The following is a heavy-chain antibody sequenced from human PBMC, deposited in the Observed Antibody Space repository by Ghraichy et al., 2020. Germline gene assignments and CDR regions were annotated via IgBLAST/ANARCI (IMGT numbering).Heavy chain of an antibody. V-gene: IGHV3-7*03. Sequence: GGSLRLSCAASGFTFSRSWMSWVRQAPGKGLEWVANIKSDGSEKYYGDSAKGRFTISRDNAHNSLFLQMNSLSAEDTAVYYCVKGGGPFDYWGQGTLVTVSS. J-gene: IGHJ4*02. CDR3: VKGGGPFDY. CDR2: IKSDGSEK. CDR1: GFTFSRSW. D-gene: IGHD3-10*01.